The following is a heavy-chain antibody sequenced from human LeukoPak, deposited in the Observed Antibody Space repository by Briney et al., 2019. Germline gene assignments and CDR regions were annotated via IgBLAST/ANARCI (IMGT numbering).Heavy chain of an antibody. CDR3: RYSGSYDAFDI. D-gene: IGHD1-26*01. J-gene: IGHJ3*02. CDR2: IRSKANSYAT. V-gene: IGHV3-73*01. Sequence: QPGGSLKLSCAASGFTFSGSAMHWVRQASGKGLEWVGRIRSKANSYATAYAASVKGRFTISRDDSKNTAYLQMNSLKTEDTAVYYCRYSGSYDAFDIWGQGTMVTVSS. CDR1: GFTFSGSA.